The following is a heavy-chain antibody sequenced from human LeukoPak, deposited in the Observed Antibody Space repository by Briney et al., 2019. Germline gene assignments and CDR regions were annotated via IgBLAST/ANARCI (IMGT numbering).Heavy chain of an antibody. D-gene: IGHD1-1*01. V-gene: IGHV4-34*01. CDR1: GVSFSGYY. Sequence: SSETLSLTCAVYGVSFSGYYWSWIRQPPGKGLEWIGEINHSGSTNYNPSLESRVTTSVDTSKNQFSLKLGSVTAADTAVYYCASRNWNDDYWGQGTLVTVSS. CDR2: INHSGST. CDR3: ASRNWNDDY. J-gene: IGHJ4*02.